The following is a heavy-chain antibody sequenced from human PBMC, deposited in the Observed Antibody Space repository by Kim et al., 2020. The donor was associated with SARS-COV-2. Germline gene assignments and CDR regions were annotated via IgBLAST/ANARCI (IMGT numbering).Heavy chain of an antibody. CDR3: ARLDSSGWFDY. Sequence: SETLSLTCTVSGGSISSSSYYWGWIRQPPGKGLEWIGSIYYSGSTYYNPSLKSRVTISVDTSKNQFSLKLSSVTAADTAVYYCARLDSSGWFDYWGQGTL. CDR2: IYYSGST. J-gene: IGHJ4*02. V-gene: IGHV4-39*07. D-gene: IGHD6-19*01. CDR1: GGSISSSSYY.